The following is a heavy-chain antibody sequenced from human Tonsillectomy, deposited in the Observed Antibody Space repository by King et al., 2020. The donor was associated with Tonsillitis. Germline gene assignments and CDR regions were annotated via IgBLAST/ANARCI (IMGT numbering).Heavy chain of an antibody. D-gene: IGHD1-26*01. J-gene: IGHJ4*02. CDR3: ARYVSGSFDY. CDR2: MYYSATV. CDR1: GASISSSDHY. V-gene: IGHV4-39*01. Sequence: LQLQESGPGVVKPSETLSLTCTVSGASISSSDHYWAWIRQPPGKGLEWIGYMYYSATVFYNPSLKSRITISGGTSENRFSLKLNSVTAADTAVYFCARYVSGSFDYWGQGALVTVSS.